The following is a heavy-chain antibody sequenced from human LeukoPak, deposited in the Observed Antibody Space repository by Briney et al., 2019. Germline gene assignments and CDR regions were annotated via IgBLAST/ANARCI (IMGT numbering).Heavy chain of an antibody. Sequence: TPSETLSLTCTVSGSSISSGYYWGRIRQPAGKGLEWIGRIYSSGSTNYNPSLKSRVTISVDTSKNQFSLKLSSVTAADTAVYYCGSTLELSRYYFDYWGQGTLVTVSS. CDR2: IYSSGST. CDR1: GSSISSGYY. V-gene: IGHV4-61*02. J-gene: IGHJ4*02. CDR3: GSTLELSRYYFDY. D-gene: IGHD3-16*02.